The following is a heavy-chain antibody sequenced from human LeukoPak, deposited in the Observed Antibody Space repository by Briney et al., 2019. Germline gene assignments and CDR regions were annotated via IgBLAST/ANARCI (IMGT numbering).Heavy chain of an antibody. CDR1: GFTFSSYS. D-gene: IGHD3-3*01. V-gene: IGHV3-21*01. CDR3: ARDDHDFWSGYPGAFDI. Sequence: GGSLRLSCAASGFTFSSYSMNWVRQAPGKGLEWVSSISSSSSYIYYADSVKGRFTISRDNAKNSLYLQMNSLRAEDTAVYYCARDDHDFWSGYPGAFDIWGQGTMVTVSS. J-gene: IGHJ3*02. CDR2: ISSSSSYI.